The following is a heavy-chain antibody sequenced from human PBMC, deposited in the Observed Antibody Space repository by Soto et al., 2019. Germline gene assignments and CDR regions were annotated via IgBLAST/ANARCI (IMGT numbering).Heavy chain of an antibody. CDR1: GYSFTSHW. D-gene: IGHD2-21*01. Sequence: GESLKISCKGSGYSFTSHWIAWVRQMPGKGLEWMGFIYPGGSDIRYSPSFQGQVTISADKSISTAYLQWSGLKASDTAMYYCARVGGDPETAFYYYCGMDVWGQGTTVTVSS. CDR2: IYPGGSDI. J-gene: IGHJ6*02. CDR3: ARVGGDPETAFYYYCGMDV. V-gene: IGHV5-51*01.